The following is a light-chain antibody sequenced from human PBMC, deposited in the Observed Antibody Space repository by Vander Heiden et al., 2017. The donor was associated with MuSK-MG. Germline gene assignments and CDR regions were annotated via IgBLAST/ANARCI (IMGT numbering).Light chain of an antibody. J-gene: IGKJ5*01. CDR3: QQGNSYPPIT. CDR1: QGISSA. Sequence: AIQLTQSPSSLSASVGDRVTITCRASQGISSALAWYQQKPGKAPKLLIYDASSLESGVPSRFSGSGSGTDFTLTISSRQPEDFAPYYCQQGNSYPPITSGQGTRLEIK. V-gene: IGKV1-13*02. CDR2: DAS.